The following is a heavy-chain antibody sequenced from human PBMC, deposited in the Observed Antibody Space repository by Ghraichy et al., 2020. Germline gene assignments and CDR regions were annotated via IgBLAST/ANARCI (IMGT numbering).Heavy chain of an antibody. J-gene: IGHJ4*02. CDR2: IYYSGST. CDR3: ARDQGPYSSGWYGPQDY. Sequence: SETLSLTCTVSGGSISSYYWSWIRQPPGKGLEWIGYIYYSGSTNYNPSLKSRVTISVDTSKNQFSLKLSSVTAADTAVYYCARDQGPYSSGWYGPQDYWGQGTLVTVSP. V-gene: IGHV4-59*01. D-gene: IGHD6-19*01. CDR1: GGSISSYY.